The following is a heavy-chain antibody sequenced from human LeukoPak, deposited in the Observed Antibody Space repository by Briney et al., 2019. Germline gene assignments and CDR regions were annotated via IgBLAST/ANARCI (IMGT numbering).Heavy chain of an antibody. D-gene: IGHD2-2*01. CDR3: ARQSYCSSSSCYLVAFDI. Sequence: GESLKISCKGSGYSFTSYWIGWVRQMPGKGLEWMGIIYPGDSDTRYSPSFQGQVTISADKSISTAYLQWSSLKASDTAMYYCARQSYCSSSSCYLVAFDIWGQGTMVTVSS. CDR1: GYSFTSYW. J-gene: IGHJ3*02. CDR2: IYPGDSDT. V-gene: IGHV5-51*01.